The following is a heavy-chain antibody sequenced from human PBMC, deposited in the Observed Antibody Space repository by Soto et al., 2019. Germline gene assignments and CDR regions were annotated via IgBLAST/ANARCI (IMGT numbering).Heavy chain of an antibody. D-gene: IGHD6-19*01. CDR1: GYTFTSYD. V-gene: IGHV1-8*01. J-gene: IGHJ3*02. CDR3: ARGRSFSGWYWGDAFDI. CDR2: MNPNSGNT. Sequence: ASVKVSCKASGYTFTSYDINWVRQATGQGLEWMGWMNPNSGNTGYAQKFQGRVTMTRYTSISTAYMELSSPRSEDTAVYYCARGRSFSGWYWGDAFDIWGQGTMVTVSS.